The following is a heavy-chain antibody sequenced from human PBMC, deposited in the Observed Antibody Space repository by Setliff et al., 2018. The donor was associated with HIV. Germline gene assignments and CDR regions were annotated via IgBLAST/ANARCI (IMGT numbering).Heavy chain of an antibody. CDR3: ARLRAAGTVHYFDP. CDR1: GGSIRSIDYF. CDR2: IYYGGTT. V-gene: IGHV4-39*01. Sequence: KASETLSLTCTVSGGSIRSIDYFWGWIRQPPGKGLEWLGNIGNIYYGGTTYYNPSLKGRITISVSTSSQQLSLTLTSVTPADTAVYYCARLRAAGTVHYFDPWGQGTQVTVSS. J-gene: IGHJ5*02. D-gene: IGHD6-13*01.